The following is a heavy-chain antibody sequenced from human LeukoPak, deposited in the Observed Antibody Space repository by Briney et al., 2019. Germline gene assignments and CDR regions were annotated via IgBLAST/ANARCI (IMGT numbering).Heavy chain of an antibody. Sequence: GGSLRLSCAASGFTVYSYAMSWVRQAPGKGLEWVSAIRGSGVATFYTDSVKGRFTISRDNSRNTLYLQMNSLRAEDTAVYFCASRVDTTLVWGQGTLVTVSS. J-gene: IGHJ4*02. D-gene: IGHD1-1*01. CDR3: ASRVDTTLV. CDR1: GFTVYSYA. CDR2: IRGSGVAT. V-gene: IGHV3-23*01.